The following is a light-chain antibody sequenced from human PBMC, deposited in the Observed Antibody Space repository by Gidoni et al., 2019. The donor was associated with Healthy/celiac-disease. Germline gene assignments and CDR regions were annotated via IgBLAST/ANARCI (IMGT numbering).Light chain of an antibody. CDR3: QQRSNWPLST. J-gene: IGKJ3*01. V-gene: IGKV3-11*01. CDR2: DAS. CDR1: QSVSSY. Sequence: DIVLTPSPATLSLSPGERATLSCRASQSVSSYLAWYQQKPGQAPRLLIYDASNRATGITARFSGSVSGTDFTLNISSLDPEDFAVYYCQQRSNWPLSTFGPXTKVDIK.